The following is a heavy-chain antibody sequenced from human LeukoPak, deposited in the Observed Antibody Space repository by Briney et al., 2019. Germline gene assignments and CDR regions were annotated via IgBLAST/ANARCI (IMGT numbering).Heavy chain of an antibody. D-gene: IGHD3-10*02. CDR2: ISSSGSTI. CDR1: GFTFSSYE. Sequence: PGGSLRLSWAASGFTFSSYEMNWVRQAPGKGLEWVSYISSSGSTIYYADSVKGRFTISRDNAKNSLYLQMNSLRAEDTAVYYCAERGIAMIGGVWGKGTTVTISS. J-gene: IGHJ6*04. CDR3: AERGIAMIGGV. V-gene: IGHV3-48*03.